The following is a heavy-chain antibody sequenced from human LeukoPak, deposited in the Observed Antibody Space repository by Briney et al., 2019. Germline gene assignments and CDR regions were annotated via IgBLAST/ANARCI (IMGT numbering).Heavy chain of an antibody. Sequence: PSETLSLTCTVSGGSISSYYWSWIRQPPGKGLEWIGYIYYSGSTNYNPPLKSRVTISVDTSKNQFSLKLSSVTAADTAVYYCARGGGIAAGFFDYWGQGTLVTVSS. CDR1: GGSISSYY. J-gene: IGHJ4*02. D-gene: IGHD6-13*01. CDR3: ARGGGIAAGFFDY. V-gene: IGHV4-59*01. CDR2: IYYSGST.